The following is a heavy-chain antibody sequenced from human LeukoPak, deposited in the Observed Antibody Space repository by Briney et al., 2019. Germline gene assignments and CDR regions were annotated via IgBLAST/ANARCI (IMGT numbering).Heavy chain of an antibody. CDR1: GSTSRSYK. V-gene: IGHV3-48*03. CDR3: AELGITMIGGV. J-gene: IGHJ6*04. CDR2: ISSSGSTI. Sequence: GGPLRSSCAPLGSTSRSYKLNWVRQAQGKGLEWVSYISSSGSTIYYADSVKGRFTISRDNAKNSLYLQMNSLRAEDTAVYYCAELGITMIGGVWGKGTTVTISS. D-gene: IGHD3-10*02.